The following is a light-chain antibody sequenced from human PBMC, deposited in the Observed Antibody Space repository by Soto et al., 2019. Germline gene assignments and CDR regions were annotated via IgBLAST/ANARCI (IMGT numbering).Light chain of an antibody. Sequence: DIQMTQSPSPLSAPVGDRVTITCRASQTISTYLNWYQQKPGKAPKLLIYGASSLQSGVPSRFSGSGSGTDFTLTISSLQPEDFGTYYCQQSFSTPRTFGQGTKVDIK. J-gene: IGKJ1*01. CDR1: QTISTY. V-gene: IGKV1-39*01. CDR3: QQSFSTPRT. CDR2: GAS.